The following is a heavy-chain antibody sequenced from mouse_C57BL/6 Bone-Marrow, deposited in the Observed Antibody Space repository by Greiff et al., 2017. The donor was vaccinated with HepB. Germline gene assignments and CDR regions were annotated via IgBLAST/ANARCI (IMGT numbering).Heavy chain of an antibody. CDR1: GYTFTDYY. J-gene: IGHJ2*01. D-gene: IGHD1-1*01. CDR2: INPNNGGT. CDR3: ARSYYYGSSSPYFDY. V-gene: IGHV1-26*01. Sequence: EVQLQQSGPELVKPGASVKISCKASGYTFTDYYMNWVKQSHGKSLEWIGDINPNNGGTSYNQKFKGKATLTVDKSSSTAYMELRSLTSEDSAVYYCARSYYYGSSSPYFDYWGQGTTLTVSP.